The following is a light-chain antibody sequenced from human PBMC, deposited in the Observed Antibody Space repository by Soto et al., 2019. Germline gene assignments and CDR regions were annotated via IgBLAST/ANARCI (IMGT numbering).Light chain of an antibody. V-gene: IGKV3-20*01. CDR3: QQYHSAPDT. J-gene: IGKJ2*01. CDR2: GAS. Sequence: EIVLTQSPGTLSLSPGERATLSCRASQSLRRSNLAWYQQKPGQAPRVLIYGASSRATGIPDRFSGSGSGTDFTLNISRLESEDFAVYYCQQYHSAPDTFGQGTKLEIK. CDR1: QSLRRSN.